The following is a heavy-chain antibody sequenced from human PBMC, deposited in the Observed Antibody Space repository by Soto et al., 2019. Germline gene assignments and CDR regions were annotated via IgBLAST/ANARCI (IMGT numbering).Heavy chain of an antibody. Sequence: QVTLKESGPVLVKPTETLTLTCTVSGFSLSNARMGVSWIRQPPGKALEWLAHIFSNDEKSYSTSLKSRLTISKDTSKSQVVLNLTNMDPVDTATYYCARRMAGVTPYYYYYYGMDVWGQGTTVTVSS. CDR3: ARRMAGVTPYYYYYYGMDV. J-gene: IGHJ6*02. D-gene: IGHD2-15*01. CDR1: GFSLSNARMG. V-gene: IGHV2-26*01. CDR2: IFSNDEK.